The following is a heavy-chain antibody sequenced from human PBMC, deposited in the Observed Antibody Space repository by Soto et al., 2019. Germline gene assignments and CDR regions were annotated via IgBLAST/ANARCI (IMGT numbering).Heavy chain of an antibody. CDR2: IIPIFGTA. CDR3: ARGWYCSSTSCCTLNWFDP. Sequence: GASVKVSCKASGGTFSSYAISWVRQAPGQGLEWMGGIIPIFGTANYAQKFQGRVTITADKSTSTAYMELSSLRSEDTAVYYCARGWYCSSTSCCTLNWFDPWGQGTLVTVSS. J-gene: IGHJ5*02. CDR1: GGTFSSYA. V-gene: IGHV1-69*06. D-gene: IGHD2-2*02.